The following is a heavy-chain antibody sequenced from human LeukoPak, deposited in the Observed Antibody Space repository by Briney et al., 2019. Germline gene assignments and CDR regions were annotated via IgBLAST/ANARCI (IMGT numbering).Heavy chain of an antibody. CDR3: ARAQVAAAGIFDY. Sequence: GASVKVSCKASGYSFTGYYIHWVRQAPGQGLEWMGWINPTSGATIHAQSFQGRVAMTRDTSINTGYMELSRLRSDDTAVYYCARAQVAAAGIFDYWGQGTLVTVSS. D-gene: IGHD6-13*01. J-gene: IGHJ4*02. CDR1: GYSFTGYY. V-gene: IGHV1-2*02. CDR2: INPTSGAT.